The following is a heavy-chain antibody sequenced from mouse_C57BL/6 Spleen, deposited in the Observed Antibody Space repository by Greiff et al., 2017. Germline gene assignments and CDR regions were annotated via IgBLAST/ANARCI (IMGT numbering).Heavy chain of an antibody. Sequence: QVQLQQPGAELVKPGASVKLSCKASGYTFTSYWMHWVKQRPGQGLEWIGMIHPNSGSTNYNEKFKSKATLTVDKSSSTAYMQLSSLTSEDSAVYYCARDSSGPYFDYWGQGTTLTVSS. CDR1: GYTFTSYW. CDR3: ARDSSGPYFDY. V-gene: IGHV1-64*01. J-gene: IGHJ2*01. D-gene: IGHD3-2*02. CDR2: IHPNSGST.